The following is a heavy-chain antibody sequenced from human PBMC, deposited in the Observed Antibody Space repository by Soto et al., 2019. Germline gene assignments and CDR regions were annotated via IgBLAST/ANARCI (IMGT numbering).Heavy chain of an antibody. V-gene: IGHV4-39*01. D-gene: IGHD3-22*01. CDR2: IYYSGST. J-gene: IGHJ5*02. CDR1: GGSISSSSYY. CDR3: ARQYKTYYDSGGRPNWFDP. Sequence: SETLSLTCTVSGGSISSSSYYWGWIRQPPGKGLEWIGSIYYSGSTYYNPSLKSRVTISVDTSKNQFSLKLSSVTAADTAVYYCARQYKTYYDSGGRPNWFDPWGQGTLVTVSS.